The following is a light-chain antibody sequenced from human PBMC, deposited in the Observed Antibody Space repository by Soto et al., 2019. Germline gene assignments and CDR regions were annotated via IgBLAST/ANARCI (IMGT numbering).Light chain of an antibody. Sequence: EIVMTQSPATLSVSPGERATLSCRASQSVSSNLAWYQQKPGQAPRLLIYGASTRTTGSPARFSGSGSGTAFTHTIRSMQSEDFAVYSGQQYNNWPPWTFGQGTKVEIK. CDR2: GAS. CDR1: QSVSSN. CDR3: QQYNNWPPWT. V-gene: IGKV3-15*01. J-gene: IGKJ1*01.